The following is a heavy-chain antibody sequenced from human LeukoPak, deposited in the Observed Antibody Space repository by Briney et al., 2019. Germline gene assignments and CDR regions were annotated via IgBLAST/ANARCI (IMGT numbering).Heavy chain of an antibody. V-gene: IGHV4-59*01. CDR2: IYYSGST. J-gene: IGHJ4*02. D-gene: IGHD1-26*01. CDR1: GGSISSYY. Sequence: PSETLSLTCTVSGGSISSYYWSWIRQPPGKGLEWIGYIYYSGSTNYNPSLKSRVTISVDTSKNQFPLKLSSVTAADTAVYYCARDESTVGFDYWGQGTLVTVSS. CDR3: ARDESTVGFDY.